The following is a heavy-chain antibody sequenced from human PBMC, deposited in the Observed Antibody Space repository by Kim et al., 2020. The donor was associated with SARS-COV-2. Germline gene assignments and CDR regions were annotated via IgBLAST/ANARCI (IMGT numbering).Heavy chain of an antibody. V-gene: IGHV2-70*01. CDR3: ARSGYSSGWYPFYMVSGGLGGMDV. D-gene: IGHD6-19*01. CDR1: GFSLSTSGMC. J-gene: IGHJ6*02. Sequence: SGPTLVNPTQTLTLTCTFSGFSLSTSGMCVSWIRQPPGKALEWLALIDWDDDKYYSTSLKTRLTISKDTSKNQVVLTMTNMDPVDTATYYCARSGYSSGWYPFYMVSGGLGGMDVWGQGTTVTVSS. CDR2: IDWDDDK.